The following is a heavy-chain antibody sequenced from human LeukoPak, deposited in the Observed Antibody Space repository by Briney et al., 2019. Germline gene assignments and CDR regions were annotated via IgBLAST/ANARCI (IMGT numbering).Heavy chain of an antibody. D-gene: IGHD3-3*01. J-gene: IGHJ6*02. Sequence: ASVKVSCKASGGTFRSYAISWVRQAPGQGLEWMGGIIPIFGTANYAQKFQGRVTITADESTSTAYMELSSLRSEDTAVYYCARPINPITIFGALLPIDYYYGMDVWGQGTTVTVSS. V-gene: IGHV1-69*13. CDR3: ARPINPITIFGALLPIDYYYGMDV. CDR1: GGTFRSYA. CDR2: IIPIFGTA.